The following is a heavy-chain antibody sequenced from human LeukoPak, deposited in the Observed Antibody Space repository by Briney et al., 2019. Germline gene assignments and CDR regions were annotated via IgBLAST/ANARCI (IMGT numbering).Heavy chain of an antibody. J-gene: IGHJ5*02. CDR1: GFIFSTYG. CDR2: ISSTSSYI. D-gene: IGHD6-13*01. V-gene: IGHV3-21*01. Sequence: GSLRLSCAASGFIFSTYGMNWVRQAPGKGLEWVSSISSTSSYIYYADSVKGRFTISRDNAKNSLYLQMNSLRAEDTAVYYCARVGIAAAGTYWFDPWGQGTLVTVSS. CDR3: ARVGIAAAGTYWFDP.